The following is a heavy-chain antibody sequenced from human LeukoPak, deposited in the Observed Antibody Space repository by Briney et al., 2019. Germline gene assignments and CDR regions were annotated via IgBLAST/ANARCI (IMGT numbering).Heavy chain of an antibody. J-gene: IGHJ3*02. Sequence: GGSLRLSCAASGFTFSNAWMSWVRQAPGKGLEWVGRIKSKTDGGTTDYAAPVKGRFTISRDDSKNTLYLQMNSLKTEDTAVYYCTKSGSGYRNAFDIWGQGTMVTVSS. CDR1: GFTFSNAW. CDR2: IKSKTDGGTT. D-gene: IGHD3-22*01. CDR3: TKSGSGYRNAFDI. V-gene: IGHV3-15*01.